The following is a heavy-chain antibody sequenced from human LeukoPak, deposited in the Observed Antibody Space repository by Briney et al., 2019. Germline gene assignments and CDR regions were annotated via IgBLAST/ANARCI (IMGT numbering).Heavy chain of an antibody. J-gene: IGHJ6*03. CDR3: ARARIDICSGGSCNLVHDYYYYMDV. V-gene: IGHV4-34*01. Sequence: SETLSLTCAVYGGSFSGYYWSWIRQPPGKGLEWIGEINHSGSSNNHPSLKSRVTISVDTSKNQFSLKLSSVTAADTAVYYCARARIDICSGGSCNLVHDYYYYMDVWGKGTTVTVSS. D-gene: IGHD2-15*01. CDR1: GGSFSGYY. CDR2: INHSGSS.